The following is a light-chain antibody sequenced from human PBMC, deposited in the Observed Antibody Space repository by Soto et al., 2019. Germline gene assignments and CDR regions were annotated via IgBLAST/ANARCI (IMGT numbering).Light chain of an antibody. V-gene: IGLV3-21*04. J-gene: IGLJ2*01. CDR2: YDS. CDR1: NIGSKS. Sequence: SYELTQPPSVSVAPGKTARITCGGNNIGSKSVHWYQQKPGQAPVLVIYYDSDRPSGIPERFSGSNSGNTATLTISRVEAGDEADYYCQVWDSTIAVFGGGTKVTVL. CDR3: QVWDSTIAV.